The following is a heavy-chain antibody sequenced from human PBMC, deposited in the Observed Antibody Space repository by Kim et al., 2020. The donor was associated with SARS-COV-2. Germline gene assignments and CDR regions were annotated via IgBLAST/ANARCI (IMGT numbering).Heavy chain of an antibody. CDR3: ARLLWFGEFYFDY. V-gene: IGHV4-59*10. D-gene: IGHD3-10*01. J-gene: IGHJ4*02. Sequence: YNPTRKSRVTKSVDTSKNPFSLKLSSVTAADTAVYYCARLLWFGEFYFDYWGQGTLVTVSS.